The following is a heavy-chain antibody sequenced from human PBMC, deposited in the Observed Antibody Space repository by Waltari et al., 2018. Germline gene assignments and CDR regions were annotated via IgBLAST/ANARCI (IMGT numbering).Heavy chain of an antibody. V-gene: IGHV3-21*01. CDR3: ARDGGNWFDP. CDR1: GFTFSSYS. CDR2: ISSSSSYI. J-gene: IGHJ5*02. Sequence: EVQLVESGGGLVKPGGSLRLSCAASGFTFSSYSMNGVRQAPGKGLEWVSSISSSSSYIYYADSVKGRFTISRDNAKNSLYLQMNSLRAEDTAVYYCARDGGNWFDPWGQGTLVTVSS. D-gene: IGHD2-15*01.